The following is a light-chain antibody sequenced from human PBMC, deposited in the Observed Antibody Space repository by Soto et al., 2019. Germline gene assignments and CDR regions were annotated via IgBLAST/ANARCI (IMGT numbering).Light chain of an antibody. Sequence: QSVLTQPASMSGSPGQSITISCTGTSSDIGRYDYVSWYQQLPGKAPKLIIYRVINRPSGVSDRFSGSKSGNSASLSISGLHPDDEASYFCGSYTSDTTWVFGGGTKLTVL. V-gene: IGLV2-14*03. CDR3: GSYTSDTTWV. CDR2: RVI. J-gene: IGLJ3*02. CDR1: SSDIGRYDY.